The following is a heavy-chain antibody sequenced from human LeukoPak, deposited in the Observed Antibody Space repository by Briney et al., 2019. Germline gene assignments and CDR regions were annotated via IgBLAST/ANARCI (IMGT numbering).Heavy chain of an antibody. D-gene: IGHD6-13*01. CDR3: ARDRGGIAAAGTMRWFDP. Sequence: ASVKVSCKASGYTFTSYGISWVRQAPGQGLEWMGWISAYNGNTNYAQKLQGRVTMTTDTSTSTAYMELRSLRSDDTAVYYCARDRGGIAAAGTMRWFDPWGQGTLVTVSS. CDR2: ISAYNGNT. V-gene: IGHV1-18*01. CDR1: GYTFTSYG. J-gene: IGHJ5*02.